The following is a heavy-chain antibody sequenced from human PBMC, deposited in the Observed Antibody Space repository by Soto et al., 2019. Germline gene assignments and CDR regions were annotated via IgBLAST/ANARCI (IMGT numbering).Heavy chain of an antibody. J-gene: IGHJ4*02. D-gene: IGHD3-3*01. CDR3: AMGFWSGYYFFDY. CDR2: INAGNGNT. Sequence: ASGKVSCKASGYTFTSYAMHWVRQAPGQRLEWMGWINAGNGNTKYSQKFQGRVTITRDTSASTAYMELSSLRSEDTAVYYCAMGFWSGYYFFDYWGPGALVTVSS. V-gene: IGHV1-3*01. CDR1: GYTFTSYA.